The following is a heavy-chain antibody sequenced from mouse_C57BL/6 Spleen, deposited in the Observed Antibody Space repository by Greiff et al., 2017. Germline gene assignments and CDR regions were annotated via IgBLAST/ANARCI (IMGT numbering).Heavy chain of an antibody. J-gene: IGHJ2*01. CDR2: IGPGSDST. V-gene: IGHV1-77*01. Sequence: QVQLQQSGAELVKPGASVKISCKASGYTFTAYSINWVKQRPGTGLEWIGKIGPGSDSTYYNEKFKGKATLTADKSSSTDYMQLSSLTSEDAAVYCCAREYYGNRFDYWGQGTTLTVSS. CDR3: AREYYGNRFDY. D-gene: IGHD2-1*01. CDR1: GYTFTAYS.